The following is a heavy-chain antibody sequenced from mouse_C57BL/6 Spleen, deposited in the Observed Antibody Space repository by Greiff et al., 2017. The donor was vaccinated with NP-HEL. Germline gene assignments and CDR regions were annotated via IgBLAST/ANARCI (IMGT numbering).Heavy chain of an antibody. CDR1: GFSLTSFG. J-gene: IGHJ3*01. Sequence: VQGVVSGPGLVQPSQSLSITCSVSGFSLTSFGVHWVCLSPGKGLEWLGVIWSGGSTDYNAAFISRLSISKDNSKSQVFFKMNSLQADDTAIYYCARNNRHDYGFAYWGQGTLVTVSA. D-gene: IGHD2-4*01. CDR3: ARNNRHDYGFAY. CDR2: IWSGGST. V-gene: IGHV2-2*01.